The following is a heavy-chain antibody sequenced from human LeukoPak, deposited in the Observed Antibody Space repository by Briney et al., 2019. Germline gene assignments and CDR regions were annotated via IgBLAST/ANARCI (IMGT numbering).Heavy chain of an antibody. CDR2: IYYTGST. J-gene: IGHJ4*02. Sequence: SETLSLTCTVSGGSLSSYYWSWIRQPPGKGLEWSGNIYYTGSTNYNPSLKSRVTISVDTSKNQLSLKGSSVTAAATAVYYCARDGGGTSRPFVYWGQGTPVTVSS. D-gene: IGHD2-2*01. CDR3: ARDGGGTSRPFVY. V-gene: IGHV4-59*01. CDR1: GGSLSSYY.